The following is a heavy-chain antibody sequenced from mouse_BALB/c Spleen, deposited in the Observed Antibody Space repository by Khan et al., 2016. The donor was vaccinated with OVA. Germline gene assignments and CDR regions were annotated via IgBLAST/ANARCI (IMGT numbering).Heavy chain of an antibody. D-gene: IGHD1-3*01. V-gene: IGHV2-9*02. CDR2: IWAGGST. CDR3: ARAFYNGAWFAY. J-gene: IGHJ3*01. CDR1: GFSLSNYG. Sequence: VQLKESGPGLVAPSQTLSITCTVSGFSLSNYGVHWVRQPPGKGLEWLGVIWAGGSTNHNSALMSRLSISKDESKSQVFLKMNSLQTDDTAMYYCARAFYNGAWFAYWGQGTLVTVSA.